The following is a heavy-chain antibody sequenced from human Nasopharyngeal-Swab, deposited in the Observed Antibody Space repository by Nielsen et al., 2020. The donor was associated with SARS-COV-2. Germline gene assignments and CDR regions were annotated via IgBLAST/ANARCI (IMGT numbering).Heavy chain of an antibody. V-gene: IGHV4-34*09. CDR1: GGSFSGYY. CDR2: INDRGNM. CDR3: ARAPSSFQFFFRERGEAFDV. Sequence: SQTLSLTCGVHGGSFSGYYWNWIRQTPEKGLQWIGEINDRGNMDHNPSLKSRVTMSVDTSKNQFSLSLSSVTAADTAVYYCARAPSSFQFFFRERGEAFDVWGQGTTVIVSS. J-gene: IGHJ3*01. D-gene: IGHD3-16*02.